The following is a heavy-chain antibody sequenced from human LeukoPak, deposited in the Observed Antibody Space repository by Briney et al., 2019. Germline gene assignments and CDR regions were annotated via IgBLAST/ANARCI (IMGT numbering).Heavy chain of an antibody. CDR3: ARGLHYYDSSGYYNYFDY. CDR1: GGSFSGYY. Sequence: SETLSLTCAVYGGSFSGYYWSWIRQPPGKGLEWIGEINHSGSTNYNPSLKSRVTLSVDTSKNQFSLKLSSVTAADTAVYYCARGLHYYDSSGYYNYFDYWGQGTLVTVSS. V-gene: IGHV4-34*01. D-gene: IGHD3-22*01. CDR2: INHSGST. J-gene: IGHJ4*02.